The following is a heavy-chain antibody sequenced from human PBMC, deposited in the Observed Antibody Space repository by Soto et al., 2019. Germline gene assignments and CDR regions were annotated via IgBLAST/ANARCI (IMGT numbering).Heavy chain of an antibody. CDR1: GFRFDEYA. D-gene: IGHD6-19*01. V-gene: IGHV3-23*04. J-gene: IGHJ4*02. Sequence: EEQLVESGGGLVQPGRSLRLSCVASGFRFDEYAIHWVRQAPGKGLEWVSSISGSGGKAYYADSVKGRFTISRDNSKNMVYLQMNSLSAEDTAFYYCAKDRGGFAGGWEYFDFWGQGALVTVSS. CDR3: AKDRGGFAGGWEYFDF. CDR2: ISGSGGKA.